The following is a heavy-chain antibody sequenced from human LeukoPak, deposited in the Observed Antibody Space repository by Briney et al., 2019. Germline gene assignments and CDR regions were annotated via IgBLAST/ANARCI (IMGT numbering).Heavy chain of an antibody. Sequence: ASVKVSCKASGGTFSSYAISWVRQAPGQGLEWMGGIIPIFGTANYAQKFQGRVTITADESTSTAYLELSSLRSEDTAEYYCAKDKGIAFDYWGQGTLVTVSS. D-gene: IGHD2-15*01. CDR1: GGTFSSYA. CDR3: AKDKGIAFDY. V-gene: IGHV1-69*13. J-gene: IGHJ4*02. CDR2: IIPIFGTA.